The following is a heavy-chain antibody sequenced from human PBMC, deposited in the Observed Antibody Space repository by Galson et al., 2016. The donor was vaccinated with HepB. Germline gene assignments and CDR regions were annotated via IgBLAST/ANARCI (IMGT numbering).Heavy chain of an antibody. Sequence: SLRLSCAASGFTFSSYAMSWVRQSPGEGLEWVSSISSSGDHISYADSVKGRFTISRDNSKNTVSLLMSSLKADDTAVYYCEKVGFCDLDYWGQGTLVTVSS. CDR3: EKVGFCDLDY. J-gene: IGHJ4*02. CDR1: GFTFSSYA. D-gene: IGHD1-26*01. CDR2: ISSSGDHI. V-gene: IGHV3-23*01.